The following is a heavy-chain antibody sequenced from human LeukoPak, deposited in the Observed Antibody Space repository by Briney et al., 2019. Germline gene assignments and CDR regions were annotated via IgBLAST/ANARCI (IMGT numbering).Heavy chain of an antibody. CDR3: ARTYGGTPPELRWFVP. J-gene: IGHJ5*02. V-gene: IGHV4-59*01. CDR1: GGSLSSYY. CDR2: IYYSGSA. D-gene: IGHD1-26*01. Sequence: SETLSLTCTVSGGSLSSYYWSWIRQPPGKGLEWIGYIYYSGSANYNPSLKSRVTISVDTSKNQFSLKLSSVTAADTAVYYCARTYGGTPPELRWFVPWGQGTLVTVSS.